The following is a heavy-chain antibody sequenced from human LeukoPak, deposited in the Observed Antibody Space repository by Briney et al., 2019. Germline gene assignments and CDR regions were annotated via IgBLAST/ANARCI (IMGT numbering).Heavy chain of an antibody. Sequence: GTLSLTCTVSGGSISSSSYYWGWIRQPPGKGLEWVSSISSASTYIYYADSVKGRFTISRDNAKNSLYLQMNSLRAEDTAMYYCARLVWDTTMADGDIDSWGQGTLLIVSS. D-gene: IGHD5-18*01. V-gene: IGHV3-21*01. J-gene: IGHJ4*02. CDR1: GGSISSSS. CDR3: ARLVWDTTMADGDIDS. CDR2: ISSASTYI.